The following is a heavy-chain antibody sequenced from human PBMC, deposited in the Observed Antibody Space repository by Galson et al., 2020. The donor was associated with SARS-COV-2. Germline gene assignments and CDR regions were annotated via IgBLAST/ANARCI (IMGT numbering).Heavy chain of an antibody. D-gene: IGHD6-13*01. Sequence: NSGGSLRLSCAASGFTFSDYYMSWIRQAPGKGLEWVSYISSSGSTIYYADSVKGRFTISRDNAKNSLYLQMNSLRAEDTAVYYCARVFEQQLVFDYWGQGTLVTVSS. V-gene: IGHV3-11*01. CDR1: GFTFSDYY. J-gene: IGHJ4*02. CDR3: ARVFEQQLVFDY. CDR2: ISSSGSTI.